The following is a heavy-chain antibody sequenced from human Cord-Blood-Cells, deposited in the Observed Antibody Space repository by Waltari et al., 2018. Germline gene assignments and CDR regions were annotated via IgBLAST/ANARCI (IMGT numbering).Heavy chain of an antibody. J-gene: IGHJ5*02. Sequence: QVQLQESGPGLVKPSETLSLTCTVSGGSLSSSYWSWIRQPPGKGLEWIGYIYYSGSTNYNPSLKSRVTISVDTSKNQFSLKLSSVTAADTAVYYCARDLFGWYSSSSWGQGTLVTVSS. CDR2: IYYSGST. CDR3: ARDLFGWYSSSS. CDR1: GGSLSSSY. V-gene: IGHV4-59*01. D-gene: IGHD6-6*01.